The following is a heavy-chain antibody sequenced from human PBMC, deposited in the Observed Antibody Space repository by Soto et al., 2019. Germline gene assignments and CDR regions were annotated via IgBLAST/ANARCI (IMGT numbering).Heavy chain of an antibody. CDR3: ARDGTTGTTNYHYVMDV. V-gene: IGHV3-48*04. CDR1: GFTFTRYS. CDR2: ININSGTI. Sequence: PGGSLRLSCAASGFTFTRYSMDWVRQAPGKGLEWVSYININSGTIHYADSVKGRFTISRDNAKSSLYLQMDSLRAEDTAVYFCARDGTTGTTNYHYVMDVWGQGTTVPVSS. J-gene: IGHJ6*02. D-gene: IGHD4-17*01.